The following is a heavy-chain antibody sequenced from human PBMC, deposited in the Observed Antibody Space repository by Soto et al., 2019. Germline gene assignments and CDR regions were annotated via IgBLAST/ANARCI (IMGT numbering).Heavy chain of an antibody. D-gene: IGHD2-8*01. CDR1: GFRFFSYA. CDR2: ISSSGSHT. J-gene: IGHJ5*02. Sequence: PGGSLRLSCTASGFRFFSYAMSWVRHAPGKGLEWVSTISSSGSHTYYANSVKGRLVASTDNDQNTAYLQMSSLTSDGTAVSFRAKIEMAWFAHWGQGTQVTVSS. V-gene: IGHV3-23*01. CDR3: AKIEMAWFAH.